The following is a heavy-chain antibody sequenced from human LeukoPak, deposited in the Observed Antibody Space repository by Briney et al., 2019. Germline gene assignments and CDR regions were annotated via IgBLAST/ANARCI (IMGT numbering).Heavy chain of an antibody. CDR2: IYWDDDK. J-gene: IGHJ5*02. CDR3: AHMRSLREQQPDTFDP. Sequence: SGPTLVKPTQTLTLTCTFSGFSLSTSGVGVGWIRQPPGKALEWLALIYWDDDKRYSPSLKSRLTITKDTSKNQVVLTMTNMDPVDTATYYCAHMRSLREQQPDTFDPWGQGTLVTVSS. V-gene: IGHV2-5*02. D-gene: IGHD6-13*01. CDR1: GFSLSTSGVG.